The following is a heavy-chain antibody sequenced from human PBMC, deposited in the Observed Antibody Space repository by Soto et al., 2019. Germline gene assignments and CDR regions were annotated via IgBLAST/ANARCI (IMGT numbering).Heavy chain of an antibody. CDR3: AKDVLRYFAWLRKDAFDI. CDR2: ISGSGGST. V-gene: IGHV3-23*01. Sequence: EVQLLESGGGLVQPGGSLRLSCAASGFTFSSYAMSWVRQAPGKGLEWVSAISGSGGSTYYADSVKGRFTISRDNSKNTLYLQMNSLRAEYTAVYYCAKDVLRYFAWLRKDAFDIWGQGTMVTVSS. J-gene: IGHJ3*02. CDR1: GFTFSSYA. D-gene: IGHD3-9*01.